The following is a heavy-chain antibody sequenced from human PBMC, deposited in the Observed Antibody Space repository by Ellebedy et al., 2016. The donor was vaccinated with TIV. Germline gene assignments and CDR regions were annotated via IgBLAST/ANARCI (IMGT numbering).Heavy chain of an antibody. D-gene: IGHD6-6*01. J-gene: IGHJ3*02. CDR2: IDPSDSYT. V-gene: IGHV5-10-1*01. CDR3: ARHRREYSNSDAFDI. CDR1: GYSFTSYW. Sequence: GESLKISXKGSGYSFTSYWISWVRQMPGKGLEWMGRIDPSDSYTNYSPSFQGHVTISADKSISTAYLQWSSLKASDTAMYYCARHRREYSNSDAFDIWGQGTMVTVSS.